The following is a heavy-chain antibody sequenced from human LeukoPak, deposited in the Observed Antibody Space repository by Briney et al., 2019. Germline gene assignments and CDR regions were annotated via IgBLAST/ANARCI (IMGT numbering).Heavy chain of an antibody. D-gene: IGHD1-26*01. CDR3: ARSPERWALSFDY. Sequence: PGGSLRLSCAASGFTFSSYAMSWVRQAPGKGLEWVSTISGSGDSTYYADSVKGRFTISRDNSKNTLSLQINSLRAEDTAVYYCARSPERWALSFDYWGQGTLLTVSS. J-gene: IGHJ4*02. CDR1: GFTFSSYA. V-gene: IGHV3-23*01. CDR2: ISGSGDST.